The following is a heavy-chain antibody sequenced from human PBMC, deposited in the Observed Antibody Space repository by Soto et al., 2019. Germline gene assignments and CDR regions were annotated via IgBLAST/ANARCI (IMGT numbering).Heavy chain of an antibody. J-gene: IGHJ5*02. Sequence: QLTLKESGPTLVNPTQTLTLTCSFSGLSLSTSGEAVGWIRQPPGKALEWLALIYWDDDKFFNPTLKTRLTITEDTTRYQVVLTLTNMAPVDTATYSCAHYVSARPAGCFVPWGQGVLVTVSS. D-gene: IGHD3-10*01. CDR1: GLSLSTSGEA. CDR2: IYWDDDK. CDR3: AHYVSARPAGCFVP. V-gene: IGHV2-5*02.